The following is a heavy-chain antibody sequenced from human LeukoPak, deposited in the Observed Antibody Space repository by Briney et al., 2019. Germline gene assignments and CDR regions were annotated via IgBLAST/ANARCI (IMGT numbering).Heavy chain of an antibody. CDR1: GGTFSSYA. CDR3: ARDLEYCSGGSCFTFGY. J-gene: IGHJ4*02. D-gene: IGHD2-15*01. CDR2: IIPILGIA. V-gene: IGHV1-69*04. Sequence: GASVKVSCKASGGTFSSYAISWVRPAPGQGLEWMGRIIPILGIANYAQKFQGRATITADKSTSTAYMELSSLRSEDTAVYYCARDLEYCSGGSCFTFGYWGQGTLVTVS.